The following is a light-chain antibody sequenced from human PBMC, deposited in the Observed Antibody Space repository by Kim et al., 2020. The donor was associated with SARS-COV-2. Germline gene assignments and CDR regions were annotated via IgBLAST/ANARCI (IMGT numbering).Light chain of an antibody. Sequence: EIVLTQSPGTLSLSPGERATLSCRASQSVSSSYLAWYQQKPGQAPRLLIYGASSRATGIPDRFSGSGSGTDFTLTISSLQPEDFATYYCQHGHTDPLLTFGGGTQVDIK. CDR3: QHGHTDPLLT. CDR1: QSVSSSY. J-gene: IGKJ4*01. CDR2: GAS. V-gene: IGKV3-20*01.